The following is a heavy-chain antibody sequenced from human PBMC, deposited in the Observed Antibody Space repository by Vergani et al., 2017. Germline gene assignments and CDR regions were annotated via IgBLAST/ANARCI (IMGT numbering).Heavy chain of an antibody. CDR3: AGLSGVYDYVWGSYRYYFDY. CDR1: GGSISSGDYY. CDR2: IYYSGST. D-gene: IGHD3-16*02. Sequence: QVQLQESGPGLVKPSQTLSLTCTVSGGSISSGDYYWSWIRQPPGKGLEWIGYIYYSGSTYYNPSLKSRVTISVDTSKNQFSLKLSSVTAADTAVYYCAGLSGVYDYVWGSYRYYFDYWGQGTLVTVSS. V-gene: IGHV4-30-4*08. J-gene: IGHJ4*02.